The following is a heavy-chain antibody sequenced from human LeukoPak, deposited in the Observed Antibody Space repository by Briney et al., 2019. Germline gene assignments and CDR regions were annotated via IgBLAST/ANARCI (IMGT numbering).Heavy chain of an antibody. J-gene: IGHJ6*02. CDR2: IYYSGST. CDR3: AGLGSTPGYYYYYGMDV. Sequence: SETLSLTCTVSGGSISSYYWSWIRQPPGKGLEWIGYIYYSGSTNYNPSLKSRVTISVDTSKNQFSLKLTSVTAADTAVYYCAGLGSTPGYYYYYGMDVWGQGTTVTVSS. CDR1: GGSISSYY. V-gene: IGHV4-59*08. D-gene: IGHD1-26*01.